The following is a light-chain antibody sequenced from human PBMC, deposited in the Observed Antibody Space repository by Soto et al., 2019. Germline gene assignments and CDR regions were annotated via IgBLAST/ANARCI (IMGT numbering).Light chain of an antibody. CDR3: MQALHVRT. V-gene: IGKV2-28*01. J-gene: IGKJ1*01. CDR1: QSLLHSSGYNY. CDR2: LGS. Sequence: DIVMTQSPLSLPVTPGEPASISCRSSQSLLHSSGYNYLDWYLQKPGQSPKLLIYLGSSRASGVPDRLSGSGAGTDFTLKISRVEAEDVVIYDCMQALHVRTVGRGTKVEIK.